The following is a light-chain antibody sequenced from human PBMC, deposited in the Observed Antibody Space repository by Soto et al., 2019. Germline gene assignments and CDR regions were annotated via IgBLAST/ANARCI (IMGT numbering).Light chain of an antibody. CDR3: QKYDTART. V-gene: IGKV1-27*01. Sequence: DVQMTQSPSSLSASVGNRVTIACRASHDIRNYLAWYQHKSGKVPKLLIYAASTLQSGAPSRFSGSGYGTDFTRTISSLHPEDVATYYCQKYDTARTFGQGTKVEI. CDR1: HDIRNY. J-gene: IGKJ1*01. CDR2: AAS.